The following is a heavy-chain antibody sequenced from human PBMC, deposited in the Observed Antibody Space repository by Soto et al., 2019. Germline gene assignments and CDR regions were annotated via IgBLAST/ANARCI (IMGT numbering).Heavy chain of an antibody. CDR2: ISWNSGSI. J-gene: IGHJ4*02. V-gene: IGHV3-9*01. CDR1: GFTFDDYA. CDR3: AKHVAAGNGVCPLDY. Sequence: GGSLRLSCAASGFTFDDYAMHWVRQAPGKGLEWVSGISWNSGSIGYADSVKGRFTISRDNAKNSLYLQMNSLRAEDTALYYCAKHVAAGNGVCPLDYWGQGTLVTVSS. D-gene: IGHD2-8*01.